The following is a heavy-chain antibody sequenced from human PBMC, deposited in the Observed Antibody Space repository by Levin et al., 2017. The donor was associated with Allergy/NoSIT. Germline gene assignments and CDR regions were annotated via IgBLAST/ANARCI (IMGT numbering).Heavy chain of an antibody. V-gene: IGHV6-1*01. Sequence: TSETLSLTCAISGDSVSSNSAAWNWIRQSPSRGLEWLGRTYYRSKWSNDYAVSVKSRITINPDTSKNQFSLQLNSVTPEDTAVYYCSRWNSPLKYFDYWGQGTLVTVSS. CDR3: SRWNSPLKYFDY. CDR2: TYYRSKWSN. J-gene: IGHJ4*02. CDR1: GDSVSSNSAA. D-gene: IGHD1-1*01.